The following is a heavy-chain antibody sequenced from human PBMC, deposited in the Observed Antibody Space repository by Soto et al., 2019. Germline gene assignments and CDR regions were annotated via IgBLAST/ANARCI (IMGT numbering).Heavy chain of an antibody. CDR2: INTFNGNT. J-gene: IGHJ4*02. CDR3: ARVTFGSSYHFDY. Sequence: QVQLVQSGAEVKKPGASVTVSCKASGYIFTSYAITWVRQAPGQGLEWMGWINTFNGNTNYAQNLQGRVTMTTDTSTNTAYMEVRSLRSDDTAVYFCARVTFGSSYHFDYWGQGTLVTVSS. CDR1: GYIFTSYA. D-gene: IGHD3-10*01. V-gene: IGHV1-18*01.